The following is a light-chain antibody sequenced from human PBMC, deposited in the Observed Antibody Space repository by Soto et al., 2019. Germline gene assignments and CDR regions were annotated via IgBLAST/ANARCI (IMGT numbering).Light chain of an antibody. CDR3: CAYAGSGTVV. CDR1: SSDVGGYNY. J-gene: IGLJ3*02. CDR2: EAT. Sequence: QSALTQPRSVSGSPGQSVTISCTGTSSDVGGYNYVSWYQQHPGKAPKLMIYEATKRPSGVSNRFSGSKSGNTASLTISGLQAEDEADYYCCAYAGSGTVVFGGGTKVTVL. V-gene: IGLV2-11*01.